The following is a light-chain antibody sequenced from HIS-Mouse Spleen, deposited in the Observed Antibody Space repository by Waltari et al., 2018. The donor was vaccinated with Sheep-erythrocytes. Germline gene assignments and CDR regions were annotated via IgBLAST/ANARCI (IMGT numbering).Light chain of an antibody. Sequence: ASRMTQSPSSLSASTGDRVTITCRASQGISSYLAWYQQKPGKAPKLLIYAASTLQSGVPSRFSGSVSGTDFTLTISCLHSEDFATYYCQQYYSYPYTFGQGTKLEIK. CDR1: QGISSY. V-gene: IGKV1-8*01. CDR3: QQYYSYPYT. J-gene: IGKJ2*01. CDR2: AAS.